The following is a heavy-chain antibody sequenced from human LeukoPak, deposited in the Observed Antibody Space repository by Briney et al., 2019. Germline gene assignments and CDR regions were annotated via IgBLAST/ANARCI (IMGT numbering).Heavy chain of an antibody. CDR2: FDPEDGET. V-gene: IGHV1-24*01. CDR3: AISAKKYSSSWYYYYYMDV. J-gene: IGHJ6*03. Sequence: ASVKVSCKVSGYTLTELSMHWVRQAPGKGLEWMGGFDPEDGETIYAQKFQGRVTMTEDTSTDTAYMELSSLRSEDTAVYYCAISAKKYSSSWYYYYYMDVWGKGTTVTISS. D-gene: IGHD6-13*01. CDR1: GYTLTELS.